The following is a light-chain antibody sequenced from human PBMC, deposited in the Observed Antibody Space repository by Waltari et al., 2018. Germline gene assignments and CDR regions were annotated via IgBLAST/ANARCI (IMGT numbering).Light chain of an antibody. J-gene: IGLJ2*01. CDR1: SSDVGGYNY. CDR3: NSYAGRNRLGV. Sequence: QSAPTQPPSASGSPGQPVTISCTGTSSDVGGYNYVSWYQQHPGKAPKLIIYEVTKRPSGVPDRFSGSKSGNTASLTVSGLQADDEADYYCNSYAGRNRLGVFGGGTKVTVL. V-gene: IGLV2-8*01. CDR2: EVT.